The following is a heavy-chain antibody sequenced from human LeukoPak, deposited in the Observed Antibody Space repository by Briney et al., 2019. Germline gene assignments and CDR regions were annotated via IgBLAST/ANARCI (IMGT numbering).Heavy chain of an antibody. D-gene: IGHD6-13*01. V-gene: IGHV3-23*01. CDR2: ISGSGGST. Sequence: GGSLRLSCAASGFTFSSYAMSWVRQAPGKGLEWVSAISGSGGSTYYADSVKGRFTISRDNSKNTLYLQMNSLRAEDTAVYYCAKGAVAAAGYYYYGMDVWGQGTMVTVSS. CDR1: GFTFSSYA. CDR3: AKGAVAAAGYYYYGMDV. J-gene: IGHJ6*02.